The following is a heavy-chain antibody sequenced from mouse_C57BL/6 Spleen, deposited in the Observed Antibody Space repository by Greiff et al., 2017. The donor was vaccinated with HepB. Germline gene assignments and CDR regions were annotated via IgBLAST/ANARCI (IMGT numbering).Heavy chain of an antibody. V-gene: IGHV1-62-2*01. D-gene: IGHD1-1*01. J-gene: IGHJ4*01. CDR1: GYTFTEYT. Sequence: VQLQQSGAELVKPGASVKLSCKASGYTFTEYTIHWVKQRSGQGLEWIGWFYPGSGSIKYNEKFKDKATLTADKSSSTVYMELSRLTSEDSAVYFCARPPHYYGSQYYYAMDYWGQGTSVTVSS. CDR3: ARPPHYYGSQYYYAMDY. CDR2: FYPGSGSI.